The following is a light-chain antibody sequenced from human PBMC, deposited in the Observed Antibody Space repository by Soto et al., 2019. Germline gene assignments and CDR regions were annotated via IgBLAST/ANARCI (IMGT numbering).Light chain of an antibody. CDR2: GAS. Sequence: EIVLTQSPGTLSLSPGERATLSCRASQSVGSSYLAWYQQKPGQAHRLLIYGASSRATGIPDRFSGSGSGTDFTLTIRRLEPEDFAVYYCKQYGNTHLTFGGGTKVDI. J-gene: IGKJ4*01. CDR1: QSVGSSY. V-gene: IGKV3-20*01. CDR3: KQYGNTHLT.